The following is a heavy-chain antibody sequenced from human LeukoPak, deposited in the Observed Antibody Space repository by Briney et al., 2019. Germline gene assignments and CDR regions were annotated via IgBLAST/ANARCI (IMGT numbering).Heavy chain of an antibody. Sequence: SVKASCKASGFTFTSSAVQWVRQARGQRLEWIGWIVVGSGNTNYAQKLQGRVTMTTDTSTSTAYMELRSLRSDDTAVYYCASGGWLDKYFDYWGQGTLVTVSS. CDR2: IVVGSGNT. CDR3: ASGGWLDKYFDY. CDR1: GFTFTSSA. J-gene: IGHJ4*02. V-gene: IGHV1-58*01. D-gene: IGHD2-15*01.